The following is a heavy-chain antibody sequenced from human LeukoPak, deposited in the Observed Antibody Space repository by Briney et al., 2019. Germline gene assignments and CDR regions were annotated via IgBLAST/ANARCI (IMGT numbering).Heavy chain of an antibody. CDR2: IYFSGST. Sequence: SETLSLTCTVFGGSISSSSHYWGWIRQPPGEGLEWIGSIYFSGSTYYSPSLKSRVAISVDPSTNQFSLKLSSVTAADTAVYFCARHQWLGPFDSWGQGTLVTVSS. J-gene: IGHJ4*02. V-gene: IGHV4-39*01. CDR3: ARHQWLGPFDS. D-gene: IGHD6-19*01. CDR1: GGSISSSSHY.